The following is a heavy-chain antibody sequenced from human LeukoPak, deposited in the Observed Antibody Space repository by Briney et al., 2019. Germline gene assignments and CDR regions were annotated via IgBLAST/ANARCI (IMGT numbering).Heavy chain of an antibody. D-gene: IGHD2-21*02. Sequence: SETLSLTCAVYGGSFSGYYWSWIRQPPGKGLEWIGEINHSGSTNYNPSLKSRATISVDTSKNQFSLKLSSLTAADTAVYYCARGRDNCGGDCAPIYWGQGTLVTVSS. J-gene: IGHJ4*02. CDR3: ARGRDNCGGDCAPIY. V-gene: IGHV4-34*01. CDR1: GGSFSGYY. CDR2: INHSGST.